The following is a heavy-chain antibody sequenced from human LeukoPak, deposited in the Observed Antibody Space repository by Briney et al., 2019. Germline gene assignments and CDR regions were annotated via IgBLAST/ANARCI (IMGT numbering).Heavy chain of an antibody. CDR3: ARDGAIMIVVVNYYFDF. J-gene: IGHJ4*02. CDR2: INPTGGST. V-gene: IGHV1-46*01. D-gene: IGHD3-22*01. Sequence: ASVKVSCKASGYTFPSYFMHWVRQAPGQGLEWMGIINPTGGSTTYAQKFQGRVTMTRDTSTSTVYMELSSLRSDDTAVYYCARDGAIMIVVVNYYFDFWGQGSLVTVSS. CDR1: GYTFPSYF.